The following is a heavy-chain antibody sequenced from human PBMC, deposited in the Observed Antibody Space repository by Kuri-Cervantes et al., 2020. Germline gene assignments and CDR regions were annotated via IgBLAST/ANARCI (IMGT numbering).Heavy chain of an antibody. J-gene: IGHJ2*01. CDR3: ARGERWYFDP. CDR1: GGPINGYY. V-gene: IGHV4-4*07. Sequence: SETLSLTCTVSGGPINGYYWSWIRQPAGRALEWIGRIYISGITDYNPSLNSRVTLSVDKSKNQFSLKRSSVTAADTAVYYCARGERWYFDPWGRGTLVTVSS. CDR2: IYISGIT. D-gene: IGHD1-1*01.